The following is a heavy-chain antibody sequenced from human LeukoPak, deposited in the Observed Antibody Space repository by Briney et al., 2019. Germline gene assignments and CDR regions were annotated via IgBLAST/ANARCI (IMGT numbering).Heavy chain of an antibody. J-gene: IGHJ4*02. Sequence: GGSLRLSCAASGFTFSNAWMSWVRQAPGKGLEWVGRIKSKTDGGTTDYAAPVKGRFTISRDDSKNTLYLQMNSLKTEDTAVYYCTTDPDIVVVPAAPTGYYFDYWGQGTLVTVSS. D-gene: IGHD2-2*01. CDR2: IKSKTDGGTT. V-gene: IGHV3-15*01. CDR3: TTDPDIVVVPAAPTGYYFDY. CDR1: GFTFSNAW.